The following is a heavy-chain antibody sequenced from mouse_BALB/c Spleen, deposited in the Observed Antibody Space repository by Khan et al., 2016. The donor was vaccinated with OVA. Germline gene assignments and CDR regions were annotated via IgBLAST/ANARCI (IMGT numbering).Heavy chain of an antibody. D-gene: IGHD1-1*01. CDR2: INPYNDGT. CDR3: ARRDYFGSSSFAY. J-gene: IGHJ3*01. CDR1: GYTFTSYV. V-gene: IGHV1S136*01. Sequence: VQLQQSGPELVKPGASVKMSCKASGYTFTSYVMHWVKQKPGQGLEWIGYINPYNDGTKYNEKFKGKATLTSEKTSSTDYMELSSLTSEDSAVYYCARRDYFGSSSFAYCGQGTLVTVSA.